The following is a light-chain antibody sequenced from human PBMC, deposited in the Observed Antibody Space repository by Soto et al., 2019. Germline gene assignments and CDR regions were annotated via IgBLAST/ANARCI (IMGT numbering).Light chain of an antibody. J-gene: IGKJ2*01. CDR2: AAS. Sequence: DIQKTQSPSSLSASVGDRVTMTCRASQSITTHVNWYQQKPGKAPKLLIYAASILQSGVPSRFSGSGSGTDFTLTISSLQPEDFATYFCQQSYSTPTPPTFGQGTKVEIK. CDR3: QQSYSTPTPPT. CDR1: QSITTH. V-gene: IGKV1-39*01.